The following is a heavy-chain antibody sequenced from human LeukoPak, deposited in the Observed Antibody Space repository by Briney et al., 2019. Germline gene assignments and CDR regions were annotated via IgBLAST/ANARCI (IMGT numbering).Heavy chain of an antibody. CDR3: ARVSYGPGYNHIDS. CDR2: ITSSSSTI. D-gene: IGHD3-10*01. Sequence: QSGGSLRLSCAASGFSFSSYSMNWVRQAPGKGLEWVSYITSSSSTIFYADSVKGRFTISRDNAKSSLYLQMISLRAEDTAVYYCARVSYGPGYNHIDSWGQGTLVTVSA. J-gene: IGHJ4*02. V-gene: IGHV3-48*01. CDR1: GFSFSSYS.